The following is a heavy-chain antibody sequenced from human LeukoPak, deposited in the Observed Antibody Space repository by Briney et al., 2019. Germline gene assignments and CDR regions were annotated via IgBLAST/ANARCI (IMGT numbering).Heavy chain of an antibody. CDR2: TYYSGST. Sequence: PSETLSLTCTVSGGSISSGGFYWSWIRQHPGKGLEWIGTTYYSGSTYYNPSLKSRVTILVDTSKSQFSLKLSSVTAADTAVYYCARVSYVVWWFDPWGQGTLVTVSS. J-gene: IGHJ5*02. CDR3: ARVSYVVWWFDP. V-gene: IGHV4-31*03. CDR1: GGSISSGGFY. D-gene: IGHD3-16*01.